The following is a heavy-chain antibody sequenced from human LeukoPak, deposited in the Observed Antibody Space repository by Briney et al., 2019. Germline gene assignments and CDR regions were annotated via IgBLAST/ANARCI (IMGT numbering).Heavy chain of an antibody. CDR2: IYYSGST. Sequence: SETLSLTCTVSGGSISSYHWSWIRQPPGKGLEWIGYIYYSGSTNYNPSLKSRVTISVDTSKNQFSLKLSSVTAADTAVYYCARVRAAVDYWGQGTLVTVSS. CDR3: ARVRAAVDY. V-gene: IGHV4-59*01. D-gene: IGHD6-13*01. J-gene: IGHJ4*02. CDR1: GGSISSYH.